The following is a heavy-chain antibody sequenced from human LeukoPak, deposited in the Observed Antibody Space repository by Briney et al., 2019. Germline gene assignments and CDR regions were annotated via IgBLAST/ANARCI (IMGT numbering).Heavy chain of an antibody. CDR3: ARKGIEDTAMDPLDS. V-gene: IGHV1-69*05. CDR1: GGTFSSYA. D-gene: IGHD5-18*01. Sequence: GASVKVSCKASGGTFSSYAISWVRQAPGQGLEWMGGIIPIFGTANYAQKFQGRITITRNTSISTAYMDLRSLRSDDTAVYFCARKGIEDTAMDPLDSWGQGTLVIVSS. CDR2: IIPIFGTA. J-gene: IGHJ4*02.